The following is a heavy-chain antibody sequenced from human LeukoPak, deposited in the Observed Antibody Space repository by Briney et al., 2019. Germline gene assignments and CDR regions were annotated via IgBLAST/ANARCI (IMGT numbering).Heavy chain of an antibody. CDR3: ARAGSSSSGFDP. CDR2: IYTSGST. D-gene: IGHD6-6*01. J-gene: IGHJ5*02. V-gene: IGHV4-4*07. Sequence: SXTLSLTCTVSGGSISCYYWSWIRQPAGKGLEWIGRIYTSGSTNYNPSLKSRVTMSADTPKNQFSLKLSSVTAADTAVYYCARAGSSSSGFDPWGQGTLVTVSS. CDR1: GGSISCYY.